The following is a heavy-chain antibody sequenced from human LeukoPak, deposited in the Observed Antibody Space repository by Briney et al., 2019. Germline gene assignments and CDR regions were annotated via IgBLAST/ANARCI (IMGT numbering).Heavy chain of an antibody. CDR3: ARRGGICGGDCSDAFDI. V-gene: IGHV1-3*01. J-gene: IGHJ3*02. D-gene: IGHD2-21*02. CDR2: INAGNGNT. CDR1: GYTFTSYA. Sequence: ASVKVSCKASGYTFTSYAMHWVRQAPGQRLEWMGWINAGNGNTKYSQKFQGRVTITRDTSASTAYTELSSLRSEDTAVYYCARRGGICGGDCSDAFDIWGQGTMVTVSS.